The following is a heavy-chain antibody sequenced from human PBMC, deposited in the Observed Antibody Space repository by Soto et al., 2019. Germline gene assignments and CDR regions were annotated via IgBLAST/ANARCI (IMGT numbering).Heavy chain of an antibody. CDR1: GGSISSYY. V-gene: IGHV4-59*08. CDR3: ARCPMYYDILTGQGDYYYYMDV. CDR2: IYYSGST. D-gene: IGHD3-9*01. J-gene: IGHJ6*03. Sequence: ETLSLTCTVSGGSISSYYWSWIRQPPGKGLEWIGYIYYSGSTNYNPSLKSRVTISVDTSKNQFSLKLSSVTAADTAVYYCARCPMYYDILTGQGDYYYYMDVWGKGTTVTVSS.